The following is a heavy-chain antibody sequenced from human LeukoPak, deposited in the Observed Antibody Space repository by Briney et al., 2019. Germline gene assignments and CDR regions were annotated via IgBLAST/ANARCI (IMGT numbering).Heavy chain of an antibody. Sequence: PGGSLRLSCEASGFTFINYAMTWVRQAPGKGLEWVSSISSSGGNTYYADSVKGRFTISRDSSKNTLYLQMNSLRAEDTAVYYCAKTSYYDSGKGRSFDYWGQGTLVTVSS. CDR3: AKTSYYDSGKGRSFDY. J-gene: IGHJ4*02. CDR1: GFTFINYA. D-gene: IGHD3-10*01. CDR2: ISSSGGNT. V-gene: IGHV3-23*01.